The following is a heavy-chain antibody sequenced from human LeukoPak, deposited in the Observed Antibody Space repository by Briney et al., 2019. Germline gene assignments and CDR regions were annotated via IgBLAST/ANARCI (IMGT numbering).Heavy chain of an antibody. V-gene: IGHV3-7*01. J-gene: IGHJ4*02. CDR1: GFTFSSYA. Sequence: GGSLRLSCAASGFTFSSYAMTWVRQAPGKGLEWVANIKQDGSEKYYVDSVKGRFTISRDNAKNSLYLQMNSLRAEDTAVYYCARDHLSRFDYWGQGTLVTVSS. D-gene: IGHD3-3*02. CDR3: ARDHLSRFDY. CDR2: IKQDGSEK.